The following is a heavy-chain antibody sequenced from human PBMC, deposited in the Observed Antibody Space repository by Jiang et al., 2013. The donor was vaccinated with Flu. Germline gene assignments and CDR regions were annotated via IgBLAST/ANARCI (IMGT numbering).Heavy chain of an antibody. D-gene: IGHD6-6*01. CDR3: ARLSSFDPRTLNS. CDR2: IIPFFGTT. CDR1: GGSFSGYA. J-gene: IGHJ4*02. V-gene: IGHV1-69*15. Sequence: GAEVKKPGSSVKVSCKASGGSFSGYAVSWVRQAPGQGLEGMGRIIPFFGTTNYAQKFQGRVTISADESTNTAYMELSSLSSEDTAIYYCARLSSFDPRTLNSWGQGTLVTVSS.